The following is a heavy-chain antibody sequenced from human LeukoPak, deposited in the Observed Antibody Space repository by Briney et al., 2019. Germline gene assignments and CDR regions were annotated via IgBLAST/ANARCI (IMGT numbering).Heavy chain of an antibody. CDR3: ARDNGKICSSTSCFSRYYFDY. CDR2: IYHSGST. J-gene: IGHJ4*02. CDR1: GGSISNGGYY. V-gene: IGHV4-30-2*01. Sequence: SQTLSLTCTVSGGSISNGGYYWSWIRQPPGKGLEWIGYIYHSGSTYYNPSLKSRVTMSVDRSKNQVSLKLSSVTAADTAVYYCARDNGKICSSTSCFSRYYFDYWGQGTLVTVSS. D-gene: IGHD2-2*01.